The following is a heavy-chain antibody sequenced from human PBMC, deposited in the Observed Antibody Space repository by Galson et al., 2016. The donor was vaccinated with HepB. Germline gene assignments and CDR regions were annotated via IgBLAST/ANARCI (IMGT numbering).Heavy chain of an antibody. Sequence: QSGAEVKKPGESLKISCRASGYTFTNFRIGWVRQMPGKDLEWVGVMSPGDSDARYSPSFQGQVTMSADKSISTAYLQWSSLKASDTAIYYCARHAIGGHFVVVTAPFDSWGQGTLVTVSS. V-gene: IGHV5-51*01. CDR2: MSPGDSDA. D-gene: IGHD2-21*02. CDR3: ARHAIGGHFVVVTAPFDS. CDR1: GYTFTNFR. J-gene: IGHJ4*02.